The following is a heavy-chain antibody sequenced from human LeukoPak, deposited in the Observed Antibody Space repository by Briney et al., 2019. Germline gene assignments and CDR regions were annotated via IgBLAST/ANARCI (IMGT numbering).Heavy chain of an antibody. D-gene: IGHD6-13*01. J-gene: IGHJ3*02. Sequence: GGSLRLSCAASGFTFSSYWMRWVRQAPGKGLEWVANIKQDGSEKYYVDSVKGRFTISRDNAKNSLYLQMNSLRAEDTAVYYCASCIAAAGTSSDDAFDIWGQGTMVTVSS. CDR2: IKQDGSEK. V-gene: IGHV3-7*01. CDR1: GFTFSSYW. CDR3: ASCIAAAGTSSDDAFDI.